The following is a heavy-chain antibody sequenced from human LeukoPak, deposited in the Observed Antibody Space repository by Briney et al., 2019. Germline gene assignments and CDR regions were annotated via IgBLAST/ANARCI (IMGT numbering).Heavy chain of an antibody. D-gene: IGHD6-19*01. V-gene: IGHV4-38-2*02. CDR3: ARMEAVAGTVTFDY. Sequence: SETLSLTCTVSGYSISSGYYWGWIRQPPGKGLEWIGSIYHSGTTYYNPSLKSRVTTSVDTSKNQFSLKLSSVTAADTAVYYCARMEAVAGTVTFDYWGQGTLVTVSS. J-gene: IGHJ4*02. CDR2: IYHSGTT. CDR1: GYSISSGYY.